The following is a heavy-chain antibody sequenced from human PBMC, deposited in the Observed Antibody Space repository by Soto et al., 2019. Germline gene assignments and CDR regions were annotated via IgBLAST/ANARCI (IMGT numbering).Heavy chain of an antibody. CDR2: IYFSGTT. Sequence: QVQLQESGPRLVQPSETLSLTCSVSGGSVSSDSYYWSWIRQPPRAGLEWIGYIYFSGTTNYNPSLESRVTILVDSSKNQFSLKLSSVTAADTAVYYCARSPDSGDYVDYWGQGTLVAVSS. J-gene: IGHJ4*02. D-gene: IGHD4-17*01. V-gene: IGHV4-61*01. CDR1: GGSVSSDSYY. CDR3: ARSPDSGDYVDY.